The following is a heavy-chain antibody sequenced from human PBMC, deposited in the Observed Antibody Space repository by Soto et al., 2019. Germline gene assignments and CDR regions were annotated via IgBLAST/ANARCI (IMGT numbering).Heavy chain of an antibody. D-gene: IGHD3-10*01. CDR2: INSDGSST. V-gene: IGHV3-74*01. Sequence: GGALRLSFAASGFTFSSYWMHWVRQAPGKGLGWGSRINSDGSSTSYADSVKGRFTISRDNDKNTLYLQMNSLRAEDTAVYYCATSLRAGVFGLFDYWGQGTLVTVSS. J-gene: IGHJ4*02. CDR1: GFTFSSYW. CDR3: ATSLRAGVFGLFDY.